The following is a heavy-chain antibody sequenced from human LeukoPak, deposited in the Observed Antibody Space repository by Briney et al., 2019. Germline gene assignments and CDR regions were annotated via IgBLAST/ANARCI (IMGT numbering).Heavy chain of an antibody. D-gene: IGHD2-2*01. J-gene: IGHJ3*02. CDR1: AYRSTTYW. CDR2: IVPSDSHT. CDR3: ARHVYCSSTSCYAAVDI. Sequence: ESLQISCYGSAYRSTTYWISWMRQMPPKGLEWMGRIVPSDSHTTYSPSSQGHVTISADKSISTAYLQWSSMKASDTAMYYCARHVYCSSTSCYAAVDIWGQGTMVTVSS. V-gene: IGHV5-10-1*01.